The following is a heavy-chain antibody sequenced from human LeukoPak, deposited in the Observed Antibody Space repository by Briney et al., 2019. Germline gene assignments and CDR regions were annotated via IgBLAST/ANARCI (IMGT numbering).Heavy chain of an antibody. CDR3: ARGPRYCSSTSCYVNWFDP. CDR1: GFTFSSYA. J-gene: IGHJ5*02. CDR2: ISYDGSNK. D-gene: IGHD2-2*01. V-gene: IGHV3-30*04. Sequence: GRSLRLSCAASGFTFSSYAMHRVRQAPGKGLEWVAVISYDGSNKYYADSVKGRFTISRDNSKNTLYLQMNSLRAEDTAVYYCARGPRYCSSTSCYVNWFDPWGQGTLVTVSS.